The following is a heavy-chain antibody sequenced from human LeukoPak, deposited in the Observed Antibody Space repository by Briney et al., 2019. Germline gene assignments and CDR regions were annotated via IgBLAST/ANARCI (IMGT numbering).Heavy chain of an antibody. D-gene: IGHD3-9*01. CDR2: ISGSGGRT. CDR1: GFTFSNYA. V-gene: IGHV3-23*01. CDR3: ARGPSSYYDILTPEEPPKRFDY. J-gene: IGHJ4*02. Sequence: PGGSLRLSCAASGFTFSNYAISWVRQAPGKGLEWVSGISGSGGRTHYVDSVKGRFTISRDNFKNTLYLQMNSLRAEDTAVYYCARGPSSYYDILTPEEPPKRFDYWGQGTLVTVSS.